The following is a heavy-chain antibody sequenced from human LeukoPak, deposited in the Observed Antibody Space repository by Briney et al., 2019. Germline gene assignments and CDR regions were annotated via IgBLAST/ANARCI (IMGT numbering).Heavy chain of an antibody. CDR3: ARDGYRYDFWSGYRYYYYYMDV. V-gene: IGHV1-18*01. J-gene: IGHJ6*03. CDR2: ISAYNGNT. D-gene: IGHD3-3*01. CDR1: GYTFTSYG. Sequence: ASVKVSCKASGYTFTSYGISWVRQAPGQGLEWMGWISAYNGNTNYAQKLQGRVTMTTDTSTSTAYMELRSLRSDDTAAYYCARDGYRYDFWSGYRYYYYYMDVWGKGTTVTASS.